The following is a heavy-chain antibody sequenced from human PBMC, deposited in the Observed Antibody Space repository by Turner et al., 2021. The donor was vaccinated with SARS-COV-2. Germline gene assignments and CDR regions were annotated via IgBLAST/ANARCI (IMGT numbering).Heavy chain of an antibody. Sequence: QVQLVQSGAEVKKPGSSVKVPCKASGGTFSSYAISWVRQAPGQGLEWMGGIIPILGIANYAQKFQGRVTITADKSTSTAYMELSRLRSEDTAVYYCAREVTRDSSGYYYPPDGFDYWGQGTLVTVSS. CDR2: IIPILGIA. V-gene: IGHV1-69*10. CDR1: GGTFSSYA. CDR3: AREVTRDSSGYYYPPDGFDY. D-gene: IGHD3-22*01. J-gene: IGHJ4*02.